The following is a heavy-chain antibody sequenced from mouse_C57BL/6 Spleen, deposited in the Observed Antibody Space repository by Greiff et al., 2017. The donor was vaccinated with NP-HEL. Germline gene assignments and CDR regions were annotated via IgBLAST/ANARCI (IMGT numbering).Heavy chain of an antibody. CDR3: ARYPVYYDYEGAYFDY. Sequence: QVQLQQSGAELARPGASVKLSCKASGYTFTSYGISWVKQRTGQGLEWIGEIYPRSGNTYYNEKFKGKATLTADKSSSTAYMELRSLTSEDSAVYFCARYPVYYDYEGAYFDYWGQGTTLTVSS. CDR1: GYTFTSYG. J-gene: IGHJ2*01. V-gene: IGHV1-81*01. CDR2: IYPRSGNT. D-gene: IGHD2-4*01.